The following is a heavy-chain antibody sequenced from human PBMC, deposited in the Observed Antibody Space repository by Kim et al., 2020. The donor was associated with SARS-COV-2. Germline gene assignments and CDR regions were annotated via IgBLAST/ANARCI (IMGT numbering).Heavy chain of an antibody. V-gene: IGHV3-30*18. J-gene: IGHJ6*02. Sequence: GGSLRLSCAASGFIFRNSGMHWVRQAPGKGLEWVAVISYDGHNKYYRDSVKGRFTISRDNSKNTLFLQVDSLRVDDTAIYYCAKAAPTNYAMDVWGQGATVTVSS. CDR1: GFIFRNSG. CDR3: AKAAPTNYAMDV. CDR2: ISYDGHNK. D-gene: IGHD6-25*01.